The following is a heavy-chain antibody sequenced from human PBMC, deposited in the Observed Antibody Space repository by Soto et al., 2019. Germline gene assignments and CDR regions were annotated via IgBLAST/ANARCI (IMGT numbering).Heavy chain of an antibody. V-gene: IGHV3-23*01. CDR3: AKDQGGSLLLPYYYYMDV. D-gene: IGHD2-15*01. J-gene: IGHJ6*03. Sequence: GGSLRLSCAASGFTFSSYAMSWVRQAPGKGLEWVSAISGSGGSTYYADSVKGRFTISRDNYKNTLYLQMNSLRAEDTAVYYCAKDQGGSLLLPYYYYMDVWGKGTTVTVSS. CDR1: GFTFSSYA. CDR2: ISGSGGST.